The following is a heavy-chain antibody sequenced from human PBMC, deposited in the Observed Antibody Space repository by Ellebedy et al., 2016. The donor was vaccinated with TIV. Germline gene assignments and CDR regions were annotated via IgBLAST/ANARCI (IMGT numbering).Heavy chain of an antibody. CDR1: GFTFSSYG. CDR3: ARARLDWNWFDP. J-gene: IGHJ5*02. Sequence: LSLTXAASGFTFSSYGMHWVRQAPGKGLEWVAVIWYDGSNKYYADSVKGRFTTSRDNSKNTLYLQMNSLRAEDTAVYYCARARLDWNWFDPWGQGTLVTVSS. V-gene: IGHV3-33*01. CDR2: IWYDGSNK. D-gene: IGHD3-9*01.